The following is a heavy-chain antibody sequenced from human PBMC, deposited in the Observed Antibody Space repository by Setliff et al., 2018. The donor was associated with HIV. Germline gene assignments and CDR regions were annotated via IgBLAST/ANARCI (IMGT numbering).Heavy chain of an antibody. V-gene: IGHV4-34*01. CDR1: GGSFSDYY. J-gene: IGHJ6*03. CDR2: INHSGRT. D-gene: IGHD6-13*01. CDR3: ARVSKTSWYSIPRDYDHHMDV. Sequence: SETLSLTCAVYGGSFSDYYWSWIRQPPGEGLDWVGEINHSGRTIQSPSLGSRVTISIDTSKNQFSLKLSSVIAADTAVYYCARVSKTSWYSIPRDYDHHMDVWGKGTTVTVSS.